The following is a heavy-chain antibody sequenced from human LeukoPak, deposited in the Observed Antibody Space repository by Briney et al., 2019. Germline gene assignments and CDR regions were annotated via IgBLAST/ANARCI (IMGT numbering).Heavy chain of an antibody. J-gene: IGHJ6*03. CDR2: INHSGST. D-gene: IGHD5-18*01. Sequence: SETLSLTCAVYGGSFSGYYWSWIRQPPGKGLEWIGEINHSGSTNYNPSLKSRVTISVDTSKNQFSLKLSSVTAADTAVYYCARRPGYSHGSYYYYYYMDVWGKGTTVTVSS. CDR3: ARRPGYSHGSYYYYYYMDV. V-gene: IGHV4-34*01. CDR1: GGSFSGYY.